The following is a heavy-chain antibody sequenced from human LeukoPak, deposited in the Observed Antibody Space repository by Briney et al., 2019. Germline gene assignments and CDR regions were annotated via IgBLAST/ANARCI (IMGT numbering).Heavy chain of an antibody. J-gene: IGHJ3*02. V-gene: IGHV4-59*01. CDR3: ASARLGSGLEGAFDI. CDR1: GGSISSYF. D-gene: IGHD6-25*01. CDR2: IYYSGST. Sequence: SETLSLTCTVSGGSISSYFWSWIRQPPGKGLEWIGYIYYSGSTNYNPSLKSRVTISVDTSKNQFSLKLSSVTAADTAVYCCASARLGSGLEGAFDIWGQGTMVTVSS.